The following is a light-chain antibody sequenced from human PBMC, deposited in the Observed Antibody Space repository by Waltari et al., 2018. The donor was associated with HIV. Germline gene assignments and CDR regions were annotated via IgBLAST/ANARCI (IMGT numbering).Light chain of an antibody. Sequence: QSALTQPRSVSGSPGQSVTLSCSGASSDVGGYNYVSWYNQHPGKAPTVMMYEVNKRPSGVPDRFSGSKSGNTASLTISGLQAEDEADYYCCSYTGTYTFVFGGGTKLTVL. CDR3: CSYTGTYTFV. J-gene: IGLJ2*01. V-gene: IGLV2-11*01. CDR2: EVN. CDR1: SSDVGGYNY.